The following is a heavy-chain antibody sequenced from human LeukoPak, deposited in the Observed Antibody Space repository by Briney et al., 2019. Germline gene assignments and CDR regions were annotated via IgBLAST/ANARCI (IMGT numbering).Heavy chain of an antibody. Sequence: GESLKISCKGSGYSFTSYWIGWVRQMPGKGLEWMGIIYPGDSDTRYNPSFQGQVTISADKSISTAYLQWSSLKASDTAMYYCARQSSGWSPYYYYYMDVWGKGTTVTISS. CDR3: ARQSSGWSPYYYYYMDV. J-gene: IGHJ6*03. V-gene: IGHV5-51*01. CDR1: GYSFTSYW. CDR2: IYPGDSDT. D-gene: IGHD6-19*01.